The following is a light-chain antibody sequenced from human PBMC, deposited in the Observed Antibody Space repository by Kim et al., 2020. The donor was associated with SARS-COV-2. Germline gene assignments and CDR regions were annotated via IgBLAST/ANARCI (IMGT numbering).Light chain of an antibody. CDR2: AAS. J-gene: IGKJ1*01. CDR1: QSISSW. CDR3: QQYDSYPRT. Sequence: DIQMTQSPSSLSASVGDRVTITCRASQSISSWLAWYQQKPEKAPKCLIYAASSLQSGVPSRFSGSGSGTDFTLTISSLQPEDFATHYCQQYDSYPRTFGQGTRVEIK. V-gene: IGKV1D-16*01.